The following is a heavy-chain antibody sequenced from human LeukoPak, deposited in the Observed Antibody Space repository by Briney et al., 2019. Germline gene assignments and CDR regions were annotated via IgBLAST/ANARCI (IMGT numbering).Heavy chain of an antibody. CDR3: ASSMITFGGVIVYFDY. CDR1: GGSISSYY. Sequence: SETLSLTCTVSGGSISSYYWSWIRQPPGKGLEWIGYIYYSGSTNYNPSLKSRVTISVDTSKNQFSLKLSSVTAADTAVYYCASSMITFGGVIVYFDYWGQGTPVTFSS. V-gene: IGHV4-59*08. CDR2: IYYSGST. D-gene: IGHD3-16*02. J-gene: IGHJ4*02.